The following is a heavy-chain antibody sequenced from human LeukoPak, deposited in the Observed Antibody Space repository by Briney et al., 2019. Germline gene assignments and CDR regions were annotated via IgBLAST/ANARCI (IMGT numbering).Heavy chain of an antibody. CDR3: ARDRGPGIPADGHEFDS. V-gene: IGHV3-11*05. CDR2: ISSSSTYT. CDR1: GFTFSDYY. Sequence: PGGSLRLSCAASGFTFSDYYMSWIRQAPGKGLQWVSYISSSSTYTNYADSVKGRLTISRDNAKNSLYLQMSSLRAEDTAVYYCARDRGPGIPADGHEFDSWGQGTLVTVSS. J-gene: IGHJ4*02. D-gene: IGHD6-13*01.